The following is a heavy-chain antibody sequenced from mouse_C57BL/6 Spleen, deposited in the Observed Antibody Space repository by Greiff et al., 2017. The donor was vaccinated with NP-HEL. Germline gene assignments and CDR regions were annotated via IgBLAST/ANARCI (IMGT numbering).Heavy chain of an antibody. V-gene: IGHV5-16*01. Sequence: EVKLVESEGGLVQPGSSMKLSCTASGFTFSDYYMAWVRQVPEKGLEWVANINYDGSSTYYLDSLKSRFIISRDNAKNILYLQMSSLKSEDTATYYCALIPTGGYFDVWGTGTTVTVSS. CDR3: ALIPTGGYFDV. CDR2: INYDGSST. CDR1: GFTFSDYY. J-gene: IGHJ1*03.